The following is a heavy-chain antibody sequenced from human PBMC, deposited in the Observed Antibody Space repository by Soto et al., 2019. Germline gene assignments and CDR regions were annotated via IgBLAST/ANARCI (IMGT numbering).Heavy chain of an antibody. V-gene: IGHV1-2*02. CDR3: ARGIRITMVRGVITGWFDP. CDR2: VNPNSGGT. J-gene: IGHJ5*02. D-gene: IGHD3-10*01. Sequence: GASVKVSCKASGYTFTGHYMHSARQAPGQGLEWMGWVNPNSGGTNYAQKFQGRVTMTRDTSISTAYMELSRLRSDDTAVYYCARGIRITMVRGVITGWFDPWGQGTLVTVSS. CDR1: GYTFTGHY.